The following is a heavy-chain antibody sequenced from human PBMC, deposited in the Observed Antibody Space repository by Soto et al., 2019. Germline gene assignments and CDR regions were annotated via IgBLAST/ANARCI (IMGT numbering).Heavy chain of an antibody. CDR1: GFTFSSYS. Sequence: GGSLRLACAASGFTFSSYSMNWVRQAPGKGLEWVSYISSSSSTIYYADSVKGRFTISRDNAKNSLHLQMNSLRAEDTAVYYCTRDRGSQSFHYWGPGTRVTVSS. V-gene: IGHV3-48*01. CDR3: TRDRGSQSFHY. D-gene: IGHD3-10*01. CDR2: ISSSSSTI. J-gene: IGHJ4*02.